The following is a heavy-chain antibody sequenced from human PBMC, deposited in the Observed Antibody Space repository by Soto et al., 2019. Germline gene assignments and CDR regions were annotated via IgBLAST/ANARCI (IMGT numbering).Heavy chain of an antibody. D-gene: IGHD2-15*01. Sequence: EVQLVESGGGLVQPGGSLRLSCAASGFTFSDHYMDWVRQAPGKGLEWVGRSRNKADSYTIEYAASVKGRFSISRDDSENSLYLQMHSLKTEDTAVYYCARAHRYCFDGNCYAGPDNWGQGTLVTVSS. CDR3: ARAHRYCFDGNCYAGPDN. CDR2: SRNKADSYTI. V-gene: IGHV3-72*01. CDR1: GFTFSDHY. J-gene: IGHJ4*02.